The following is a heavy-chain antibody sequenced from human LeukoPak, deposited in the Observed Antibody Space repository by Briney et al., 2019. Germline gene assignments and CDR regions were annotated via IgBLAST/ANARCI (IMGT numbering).Heavy chain of an antibody. D-gene: IGHD1-26*01. Sequence: PGGSLRLSCAASGFTFSDSLHWVRQASEKGLEWIGLMEKELNGYATAYAASVRGRFTISRDDSQNTAYLQMDSLKTEDTALYYCTRDSATYNWLDPWGQGTLVTVSS. CDR2: MEKELNGYAT. CDR1: GFTFSDS. CDR3: TRDSATYNWLDP. V-gene: IGHV3-73*01. J-gene: IGHJ5*02.